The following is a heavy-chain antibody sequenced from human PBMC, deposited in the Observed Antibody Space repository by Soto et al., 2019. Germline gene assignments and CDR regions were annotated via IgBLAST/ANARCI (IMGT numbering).Heavy chain of an antibody. D-gene: IGHD6-13*01. V-gene: IGHV1-69*13. CDR3: ARALLAAAGTNYYGMDV. CDR2: IIPIFGTA. J-gene: IGHJ6*02. CDR1: GGTFSSYA. Sequence: ASVKVSCKASGGTFSSYAISWVRQAPGQGLEWMGGIIPIFGTANYAQKFQGRVAITADESTSTAYMELSSLRSEDTVVYYCARALLAAAGTNYYGMDVWGQGTTVTVSS.